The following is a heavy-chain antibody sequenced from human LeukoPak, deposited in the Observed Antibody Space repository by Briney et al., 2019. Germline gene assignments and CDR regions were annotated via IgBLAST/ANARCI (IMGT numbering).Heavy chain of an antibody. Sequence: SVKVSCKASGGTFSSYAISWLRQAPGQGLEWMGGIIPIFGAANYAQKFQGRVTITADESTSTAYMELSSLRSEDTAVYYCARGGIQLGDGNSYYYYYGMDVWGQGTTVTVSS. CDR1: GGTFSSYA. CDR2: IIPIFGAA. V-gene: IGHV1-69*13. J-gene: IGHJ6*02. CDR3: ARGGIQLGDGNSYYYYYGMDV. D-gene: IGHD5-18*01.